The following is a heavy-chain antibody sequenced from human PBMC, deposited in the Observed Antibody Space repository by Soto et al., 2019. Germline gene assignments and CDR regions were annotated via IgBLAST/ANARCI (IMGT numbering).Heavy chain of an antibody. J-gene: IGHJ5*02. CDR1: GGSISSGDYY. CDR3: ARVRGRLLRFDP. Sequence: QMQLQESGPGLVKPSQTLSLTCTVSGGSISSGDYYWSWIRQPPGKGLEWIGYIYYSGSTNYNPSLKSRVTLSVDTSKTQFSLKLSSVTAADTAVYYCARVRGRLLRFDPWGQGTLVTVSS. CDR2: IYYSGST. D-gene: IGHD2-15*01. V-gene: IGHV4-30-4*01.